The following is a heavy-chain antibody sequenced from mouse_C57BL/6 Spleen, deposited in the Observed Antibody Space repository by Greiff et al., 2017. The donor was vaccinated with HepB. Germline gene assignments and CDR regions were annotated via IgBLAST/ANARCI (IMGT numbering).Heavy chain of an antibody. CDR2: IYPGSGST. Sequence: VQLQQPGAELVKPGASVKMSCKASGYTFTSYWITWVKQRPGQGLEWIGDIYPGSGSTNYNEKFKSKATLTVDTSSSTAYMQLSSLTSEDSAVYYCARSLYDYDAWFAYWGQGTLVTVSA. V-gene: IGHV1-55*01. D-gene: IGHD2-4*01. CDR1: GYTFTSYW. CDR3: ARSLYDYDAWFAY. J-gene: IGHJ3*01.